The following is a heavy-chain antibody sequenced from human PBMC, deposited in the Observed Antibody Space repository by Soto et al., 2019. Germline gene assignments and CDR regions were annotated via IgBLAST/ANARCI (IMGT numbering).Heavy chain of an antibody. CDR1: GFSLSTSGVG. D-gene: IGHD2-8*02. V-gene: IGHV2-5*02. Sequence: QITLKESGPTLVKPTQTLTLTCTFSGFSLSTSGVGVGWLRQPPGKALEWLALMYWDADKRYNPSLNSRLTITKDTSKKHLVLTMTNMDPVDTATYYCAHYFYILVDDAFDIWGQGTMVTVSS. J-gene: IGHJ3*02. CDR2: MYWDADK. CDR3: AHYFYILVDDAFDI.